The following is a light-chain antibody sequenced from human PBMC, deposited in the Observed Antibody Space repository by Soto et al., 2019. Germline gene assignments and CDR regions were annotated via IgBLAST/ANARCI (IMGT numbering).Light chain of an antibody. V-gene: IGKV1-9*01. CDR2: AAS. CDR1: QGISSY. J-gene: IGKJ4*01. CDR3: QQYNSYSL. Sequence: DIQLTQSPSFLSASVGDRVTITCRASQGISSYLAWYQQKPGKAPKLLIYAASTLQSGVPSRFSGSGSGTEFTLTISSLQPEDFATYYCQQYNSYSLFGGGTKVEIK.